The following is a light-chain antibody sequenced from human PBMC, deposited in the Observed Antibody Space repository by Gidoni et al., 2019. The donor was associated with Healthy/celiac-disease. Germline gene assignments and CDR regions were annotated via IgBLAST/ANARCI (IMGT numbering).Light chain of an antibody. Sequence: EIVLTQSPATLSLSPGERATLSCRASQSVSSYLAWYQQKPGQAPRLLIYDASTRATGIPARFSGSGSGTDFTLTISSLQSEDFAVYYCQQHSNWPMYTFGQGTKLDIK. CDR2: DAS. J-gene: IGKJ2*01. CDR1: QSVSSY. CDR3: QQHSNWPMYT. V-gene: IGKV3-11*01.